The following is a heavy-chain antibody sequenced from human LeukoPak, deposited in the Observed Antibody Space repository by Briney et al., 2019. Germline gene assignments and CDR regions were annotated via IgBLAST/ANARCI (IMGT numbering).Heavy chain of an antibody. Sequence: PGGSLRLSCVASGFTFSSYSMNWVRQAPGKGLEWVSYISGSSGTIYYADSVKGRFTISRDNAKNSLYLQMNSLRAEDTAVYYCGRDQASDYIPPDYWGQGTLVTVSS. D-gene: IGHD4-11*01. CDR2: ISGSSGTI. CDR1: GFTFSSYS. V-gene: IGHV3-48*04. CDR3: GRDQASDYIPPDY. J-gene: IGHJ4*02.